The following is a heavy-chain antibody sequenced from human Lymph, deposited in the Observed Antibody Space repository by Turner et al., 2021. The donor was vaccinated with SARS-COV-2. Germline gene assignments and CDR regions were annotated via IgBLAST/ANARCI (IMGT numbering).Heavy chain of an antibody. Sequence: QVQLVQSGAEVKKPGASVKVSCKASGYTFTGYDMHWVRQAPGQGLECMGWINPNSGGKNYAQKFQGRVTMTRDTSISTAYMELSRLRSDDTAVYYCARSRDLQSMVRGVDPFDYWGQGTLVTVSS. CDR1: GYTFTGYD. CDR2: INPNSGGK. V-gene: IGHV1-2*02. CDR3: ARSRDLQSMVRGVDPFDY. J-gene: IGHJ4*02. D-gene: IGHD3-10*01.